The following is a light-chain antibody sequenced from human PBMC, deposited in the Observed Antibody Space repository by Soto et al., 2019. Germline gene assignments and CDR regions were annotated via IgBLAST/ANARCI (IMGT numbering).Light chain of an antibody. CDR2: TAS. Sequence: DIQMTQSPSFVSASVGDRVTVTCRASQGISNWLAWYQQKPGKAPKLLIYTASTLGSGVPSRFSGIGSGTDFTLTISSLQPEDFATYYCQQASAFPITFGQGTRLEIK. CDR3: QQASAFPIT. CDR1: QGISNW. J-gene: IGKJ5*01. V-gene: IGKV1-12*01.